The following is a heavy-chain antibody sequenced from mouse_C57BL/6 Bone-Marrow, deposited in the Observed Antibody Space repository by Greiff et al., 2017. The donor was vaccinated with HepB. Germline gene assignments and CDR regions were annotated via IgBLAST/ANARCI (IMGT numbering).Heavy chain of an antibody. V-gene: IGHV1-63*01. CDR1: GYTFTNYW. CDR2: IYPGGGYT. D-gene: IGHD1-1*01. J-gene: IGHJ3*01. Sequence: VQLQQSGAELVRPGTSVKMSCKASGYTFTNYWIGWAKQRPGHGLEWIGDIYPGGGYTNYNEKFKGKATLTADKSSSTAYMQFSSLTSEDSAIYYCARSGYYGSSGWCAYWGQGTLVTVSA. CDR3: ARSGYYGSSGWCAY.